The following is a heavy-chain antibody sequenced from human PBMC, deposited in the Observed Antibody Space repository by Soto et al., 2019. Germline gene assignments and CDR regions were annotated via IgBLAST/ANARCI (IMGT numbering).Heavy chain of an antibody. CDR3: TRLYCSGGSCIDY. V-gene: IGHV3-73*01. Sequence: GGSVRLSCAASGFTFSGSAMHWVRQASGKGLEWVGRIRSKANSYATAYAASVKGRFTISRDDSKNTAYLQMNSLKTEDTAVYYCTRLYCSGGSCIDYWGQGTLVTVSS. CDR2: IRSKANSYAT. J-gene: IGHJ4*02. CDR1: GFTFSGSA. D-gene: IGHD2-15*01.